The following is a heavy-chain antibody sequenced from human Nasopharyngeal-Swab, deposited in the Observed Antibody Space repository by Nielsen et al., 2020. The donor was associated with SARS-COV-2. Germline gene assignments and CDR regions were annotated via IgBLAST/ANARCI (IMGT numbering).Heavy chain of an antibody. CDR3: ARGQKGSGSYWSRSYFYMDV. Sequence: GESLKISCAASGFTFTDYYMTWVRQAPGKGLEWVSYITNGGIMTYYADSVKGRFTMSGDNAKTSLYLQMNSLRTEDTAMYYCARGQKGSGSYWSRSYFYMDVWGKGTTVTVSS. V-gene: IGHV3-11*04. D-gene: IGHD3-10*01. CDR1: GFTFTDYY. CDR2: ITNGGIMT. J-gene: IGHJ6*03.